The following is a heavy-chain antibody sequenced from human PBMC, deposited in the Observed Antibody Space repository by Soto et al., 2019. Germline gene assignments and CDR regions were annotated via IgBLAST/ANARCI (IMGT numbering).Heavy chain of an antibody. Sequence: SETLSLTCIVSDGSISSSSNFWGWIRQPPGKGLEWIGSIYYSGSTYYNPSLKSRVTISVDTSTSKKQFSLNLSSVTAAYTAVYYSARGHDYYAMDVWGQGTTVTVSS. CDR1: DGSISSSSNF. V-gene: IGHV4-39*01. J-gene: IGHJ6*02. CDR2: IYYSGST. CDR3: ARGHDYYAMDV.